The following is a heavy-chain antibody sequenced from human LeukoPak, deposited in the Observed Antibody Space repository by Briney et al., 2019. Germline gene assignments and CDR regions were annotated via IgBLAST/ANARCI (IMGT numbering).Heavy chain of an antibody. CDR1: GYTFTSYY. Sequence: ASVKVSCKASGYTFTSYYMHWVRQAPGQGLEWMGIINPSGGSTSYAQKLQGRVTMTTDTSTSTAYMELRSLRSDDTAVYYCARDPIVVVPAAMVYYYYGMDVWGQGTTVTVSS. CDR3: ARDPIVVVPAAMVYYYYGMDV. CDR2: INPSGGST. D-gene: IGHD2-2*01. J-gene: IGHJ6*02. V-gene: IGHV1-46*01.